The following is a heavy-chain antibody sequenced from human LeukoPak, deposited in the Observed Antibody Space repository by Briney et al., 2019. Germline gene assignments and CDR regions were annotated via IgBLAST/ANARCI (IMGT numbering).Heavy chain of an antibody. D-gene: IGHD1-26*01. CDR2: ISGRGGST. CDR3: AKDRVGATTLFRSYYYYYMDV. Sequence: PGGSLRLSCAASGFTFSSYGMSWVRQARGKGREWVSAISGRGGSTYYADSVKGRFTISRDNSKNRVYLQMNTLRAEDTAVYYCAKDRVGATTLFRSYYYYYMDVWGKGTTVTISS. J-gene: IGHJ6*03. V-gene: IGHV3-23*01. CDR1: GFTFSSYG.